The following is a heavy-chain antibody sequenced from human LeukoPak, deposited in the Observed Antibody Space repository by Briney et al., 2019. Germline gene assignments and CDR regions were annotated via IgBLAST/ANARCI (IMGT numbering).Heavy chain of an antibody. V-gene: IGHV4-31*03. CDR1: GGSISSGGYY. Sequence: SETLSLTCTVSGGSISSGGYYWSWIRQHPGKGLEWIGYIYYSGSTHYNPSLKSRVTISVDTSKNQFSLMLSSVAAADTAVYYCARGYDSSAYYPFNYWGQGTLVTVSS. CDR3: ARGYDSSAYYPFNY. J-gene: IGHJ4*02. CDR2: IYYSGST. D-gene: IGHD3-22*01.